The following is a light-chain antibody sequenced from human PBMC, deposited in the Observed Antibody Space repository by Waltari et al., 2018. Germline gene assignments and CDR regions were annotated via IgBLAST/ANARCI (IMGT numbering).Light chain of an antibody. V-gene: IGKV3-11*01. J-gene: IGKJ2*01. CDR2: DAF. Sequence: EIVLTQSPATLSLSPGERATLSCRASQSISSYLAWYQQRPGPAPRLLIYDAFNRATGIPARFSGSGSGTDFTLTISSLEPEDFAVYYCQQRGNWPPYTFGQGTKLEIK. CDR3: QQRGNWPPYT. CDR1: QSISSY.